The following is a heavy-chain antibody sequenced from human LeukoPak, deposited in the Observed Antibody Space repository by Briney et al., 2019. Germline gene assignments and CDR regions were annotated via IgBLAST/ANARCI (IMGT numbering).Heavy chain of an antibody. V-gene: IGHV1-69*05. CDR1: GGTFSIYA. J-gene: IGHJ2*01. Sequence: SVKVSCKASGGTFSIYAMSWVRQAPGQGLEWMGGIIPMFGTANYAQKFQGRVTITTDESTSTTYMELSSLKSEDTAVYYCARARGIYEGYFDLWGRGTLVTVSS. CDR3: ARARGIYEGYFDL. CDR2: IIPMFGTA. D-gene: IGHD5/OR15-5a*01.